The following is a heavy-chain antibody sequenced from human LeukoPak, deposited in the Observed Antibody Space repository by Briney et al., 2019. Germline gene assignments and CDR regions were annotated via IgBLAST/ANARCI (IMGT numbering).Heavy chain of an antibody. J-gene: IGHJ5*02. CDR2: VYPGDSNA. V-gene: IGHV5-51*01. Sequence: GESLKISCKGSGYTSTNYWIGWVRQMPGKGLEWMGIVYPGDSNAEYSPSFQGQVTISVDNSISTAYLQWSSLRASDTAMYFCAKQSSVTTPASWGQGTLVTVSS. CDR3: AKQSSVTTPAS. D-gene: IGHD3-22*01. CDR1: GYTSTNYW.